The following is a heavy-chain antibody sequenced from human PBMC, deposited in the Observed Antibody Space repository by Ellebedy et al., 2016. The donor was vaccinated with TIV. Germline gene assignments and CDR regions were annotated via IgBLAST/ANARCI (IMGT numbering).Heavy chain of an antibody. V-gene: IGHV1-69*10. CDR3: ARDGTGSGSYQADY. CDR2: IIPILGIA. D-gene: IGHD1-26*01. J-gene: IGHJ4*02. CDR1: GGTFSSYA. Sequence: ASVKVSCKASGGTFSSYAISWVRQAPGQGLEWMGGIIPILGIANYAQKFQGRVTITADESTSTAYMELSSLRSEDTAVYYCARDGTGSGSYQADYWGQGTLVTVSS.